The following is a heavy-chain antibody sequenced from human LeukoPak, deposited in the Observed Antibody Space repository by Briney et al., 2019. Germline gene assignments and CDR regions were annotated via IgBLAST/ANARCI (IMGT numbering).Heavy chain of an antibody. CDR2: IIPIFGTA. D-gene: IGHD2-2*01. J-gene: IGHJ6*03. CDR1: GGTFSSYA. V-gene: IGHV1-69*01. Sequence: SVKVSCKASGGTFSSYAIGWVRQAPGQGLEWMGGIIPIFGTANYAQKFQGRVTITADESTSTAYMELSSLRSEDTAVYYCARGSYVEYGLYYYYYMDVWGKGTTVTVSS. CDR3: ARGSYVEYGLYYYYYMDV.